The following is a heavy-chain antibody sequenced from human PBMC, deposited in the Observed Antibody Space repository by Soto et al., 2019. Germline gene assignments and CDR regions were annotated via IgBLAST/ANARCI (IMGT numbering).Heavy chain of an antibody. CDR3: ARALAVAGDY. D-gene: IGHD6-19*01. J-gene: IGHJ4*02. V-gene: IGHV3-30-3*01. CDR1: GFTLSSYA. Sequence: GGSLRLSSAASGFTLSSYAMHWVRQAPGKGLEWVAVISYDGSNKYYADSVKGRFTITRDNSKNTLYLQMNSLRAEDTAVYYCARALAVAGDYWGQGTLVTVSS. CDR2: ISYDGSNK.